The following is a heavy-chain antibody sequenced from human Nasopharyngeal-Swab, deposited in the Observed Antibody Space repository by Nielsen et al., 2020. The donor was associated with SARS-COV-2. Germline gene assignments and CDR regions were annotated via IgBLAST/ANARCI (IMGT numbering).Heavy chain of an antibody. CDR2: ISAYNGNT. CDR1: GYTFTSYG. CDR3: ARDRVGSGSEVDP. J-gene: IGHJ5*02. Sequence: ASVKVSCKASGYTFTSYGISWVRQAPGQGLEWMGWISAYNGNTNYAQKLQGRVTMTTDTSTSTVYMELSSLRSEDTAVYYCARDRVGSGSEVDPWGQGTLVTVSS. D-gene: IGHD3-10*01. V-gene: IGHV1-18*01.